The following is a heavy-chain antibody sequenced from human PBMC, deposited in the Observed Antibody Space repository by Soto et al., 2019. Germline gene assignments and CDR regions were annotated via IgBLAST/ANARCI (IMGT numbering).Heavy chain of an antibody. V-gene: IGHV3-30*18. D-gene: IGHD6-19*01. Sequence: LRLSCAASGFTFSSYGMHWVRQAPGKGLEWVAVISYDGSNKYYADSVKGRFTISRDNSKNTLYLQMNSLRAEDTAVYYCAKDGISGAIEYWGQGTMVTVSS. CDR2: ISYDGSNK. CDR1: GFTFSSYG. CDR3: AKDGISGAIEY. J-gene: IGHJ4*02.